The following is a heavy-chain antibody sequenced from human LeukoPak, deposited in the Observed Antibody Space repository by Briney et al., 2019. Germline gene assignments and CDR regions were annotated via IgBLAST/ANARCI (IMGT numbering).Heavy chain of an antibody. CDR2: IYYSGST. CDR1: GGSISSSRYY. Sequence: SGTLSLTCTVSGGSISSSRYYWGWIRQPPGKGLEWFGSIYYSGSTYYNPSLKSRVTISVDTSKNQFSLKLSSVTAADTAVYYCARVGSDNWFDPWGQGTLVTVSS. D-gene: IGHD3-10*01. V-gene: IGHV4-39*07. CDR3: ARVGSDNWFDP. J-gene: IGHJ5*02.